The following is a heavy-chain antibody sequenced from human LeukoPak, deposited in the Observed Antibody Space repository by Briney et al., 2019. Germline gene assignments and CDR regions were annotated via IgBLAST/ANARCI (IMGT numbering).Heavy chain of an antibody. CDR3: ARGVIAVAQFDY. CDR2: IYHSGST. Sequence: PSETLSLTCAVYAYSISDGYFWAWIRQPPGKGLEWIGSIYHSGSTHYSPSLKSRVTISVDTSKNQFSLKLNSVTAADTAVYYCARGVIAVAQFDYWGQGTLVTVSS. CDR1: AYSISDGYF. J-gene: IGHJ4*02. V-gene: IGHV4-38-2*01. D-gene: IGHD6-19*01.